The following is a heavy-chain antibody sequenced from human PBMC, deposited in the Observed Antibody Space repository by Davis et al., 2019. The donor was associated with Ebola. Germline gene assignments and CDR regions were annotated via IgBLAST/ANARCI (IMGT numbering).Heavy chain of an antibody. V-gene: IGHV3-23*01. Sequence: PRGSLRLSCEVSGFTFSNYAMSWVRQAPGKGLQWDSGINDIGGNPQHADSVKGRFTISRDNSKNMLFLQMNSLRVEDTAVYYCAREMRGLGALDLWGQGTMVAVSS. CDR3: AREMRGLGALDL. CDR1: GFTFSNYA. CDR2: INDIGGNP. J-gene: IGHJ3*01. D-gene: IGHD3-16*01.